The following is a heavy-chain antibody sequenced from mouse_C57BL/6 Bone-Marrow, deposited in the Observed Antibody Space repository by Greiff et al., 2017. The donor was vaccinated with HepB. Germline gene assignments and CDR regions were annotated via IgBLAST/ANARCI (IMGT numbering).Heavy chain of an antibody. J-gene: IGHJ4*01. Sequence: QVQLQQPGAELVKPGASVKLSCKASGYTFTSYWMHWVKQRPGQGLEWIGMIHPNSGSTNYNEKFKSKATLTVDKSSSTAYMQLSSLTSEDSAVYYCARREVTTPYYAMDYLGQGTSVTVSS. CDR1: GYTFTSYW. CDR3: ARREVTTPYYAMDY. D-gene: IGHD2-2*01. V-gene: IGHV1-64*01. CDR2: IHPNSGST.